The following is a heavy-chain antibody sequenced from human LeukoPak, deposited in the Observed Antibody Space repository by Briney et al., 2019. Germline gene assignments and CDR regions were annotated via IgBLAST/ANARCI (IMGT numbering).Heavy chain of an antibody. D-gene: IGHD1-26*01. Sequence: ASVKVSCKASGYTFTGYYMHWVRQAPGQGLEWMGWINPNSGGTNYAQKFQGRVTMTRDTSISTAYMELSRLRSDDTAVYYCARHANPRWELLDYFDYWGQGTLVTVSS. CDR1: GYTFTGYY. CDR2: INPNSGGT. J-gene: IGHJ4*02. V-gene: IGHV1-2*02. CDR3: ARHANPRWELLDYFDY.